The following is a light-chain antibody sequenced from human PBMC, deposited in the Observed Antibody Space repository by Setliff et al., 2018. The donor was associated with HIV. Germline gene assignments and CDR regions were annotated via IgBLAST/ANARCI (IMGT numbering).Light chain of an antibody. CDR1: SSDVGGYNY. CDR2: EVN. Sequence: QSVLTQPASVSGSPGQSITISCTGTSSDVGGYNYVSWYQQHPGKAPKVIIYEVNNRPSVVSNRFSGSKSGNTASLTISGLQAEDEADYYCSSYTSRNILYVFGTGTKVTVL. CDR3: SSYTSRNILYV. V-gene: IGLV2-14*01. J-gene: IGLJ1*01.